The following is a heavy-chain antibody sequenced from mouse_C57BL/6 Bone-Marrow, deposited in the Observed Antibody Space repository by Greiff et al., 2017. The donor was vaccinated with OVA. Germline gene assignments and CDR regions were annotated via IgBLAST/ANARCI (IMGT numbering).Heavy chain of an antibody. CDR1: GFTFSSYA. J-gene: IGHJ4*01. D-gene: IGHD2-3*01. CDR3: AKDQEGDGYCGDYAMDY. Sequence: EVQLVESGGGLVKPGGSLKLSCAASGFTFSSYAMSWVRQTPEKRLEWVATISDGGSYTYYPDTVKGRFTISRDNAKNNLYLQMSHLKSEDTAMYYCAKDQEGDGYCGDYAMDYWGQGTSVTVSS. CDR2: ISDGGSYT. V-gene: IGHV5-4*01.